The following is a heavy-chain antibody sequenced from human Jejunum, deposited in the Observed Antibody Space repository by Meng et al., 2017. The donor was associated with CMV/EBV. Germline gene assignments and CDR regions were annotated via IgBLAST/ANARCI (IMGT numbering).Heavy chain of an antibody. CDR2: IKQDGSEK. Sequence: SCAASGVTFSSYWMSWVRQAPGKGLEWVANIKQDGSEKYYVDSVKGRFTISRDNAKNSLYLQMNSLRAEDTAVYYCARDPFTGMDAWGQGTTVTVSS. CDR1: GVTFSSYW. V-gene: IGHV3-7*01. J-gene: IGHJ6*02. D-gene: IGHD3-16*01. CDR3: ARDPFTGMDA.